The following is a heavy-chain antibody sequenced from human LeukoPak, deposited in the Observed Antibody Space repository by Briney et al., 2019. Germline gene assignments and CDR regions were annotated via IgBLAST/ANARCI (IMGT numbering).Heavy chain of an antibody. CDR3: TTSGTPFQY. CDR1: GFNVSNNY. CDR2: IKNKADGGTT. J-gene: IGHJ4*02. D-gene: IGHD3-10*01. Sequence: PGGSLRLSCAASGFNVSNNYMSWVRLAPGKGLEWVGRIKNKADGGTTDYAAPVKGRFTISRDDSQNTLYLQMNSLKTEDTAVYYCTTSGTPFQYWGQGTLVTVSS. V-gene: IGHV3-15*01.